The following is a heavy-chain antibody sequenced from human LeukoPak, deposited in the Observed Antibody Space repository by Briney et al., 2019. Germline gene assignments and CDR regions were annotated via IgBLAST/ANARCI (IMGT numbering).Heavy chain of an antibody. CDR3: ARVRFTSASDV. D-gene: IGHD2/OR15-2a*01. V-gene: IGHV3-21*01. CDR1: GFTFSSYS. CDR2: ISSSSSYI. Sequence: GGSLGFSCEASGFTFSSYSMNWVGQVPGKGLDWVSSISSSSSYIYYADSVKGRFTISRDNAKNSLYLQMNSLRAEDTAVYYCARVRFTSASDVWGQGTTVTVSS. J-gene: IGHJ6*02.